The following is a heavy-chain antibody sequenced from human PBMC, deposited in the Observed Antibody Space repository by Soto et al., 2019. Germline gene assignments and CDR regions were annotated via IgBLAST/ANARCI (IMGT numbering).Heavy chain of an antibody. Sequence: GASVKVSCKASGYTFTGYYMHWVRQAPGQGLEWMGWINPNSGGTNYAQKFQGRVTMTRDTSISTAYMELSRLRSDDTAVYYCARDFRIIDFWSGSYGMDVWGQGTTVTVSS. V-gene: IGHV1-2*02. CDR1: GYTFTGYY. CDR3: ARDFRIIDFWSGSYGMDV. CDR2: INPNSGGT. D-gene: IGHD3-3*01. J-gene: IGHJ6*02.